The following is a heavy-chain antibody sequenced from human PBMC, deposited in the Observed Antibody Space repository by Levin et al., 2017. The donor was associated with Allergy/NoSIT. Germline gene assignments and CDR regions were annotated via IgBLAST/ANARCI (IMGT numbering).Heavy chain of an antibody. CDR3: AKEGHTSGWTFGDF. CDR1: GFTFSNYG. D-gene: IGHD6-25*01. CDR2: ISYDGSEK. V-gene: IGHV3-30*18. Sequence: GESLKISCAASGFTFSNYGMHWVRQAPGKGLEWVAVISYDGSEKHYADSMKGRFTISRDNSKNTLYLQMNSLRPEDAAVYYCAKEGHTSGWTFGDFWGQGTLVTVSS. J-gene: IGHJ4*02.